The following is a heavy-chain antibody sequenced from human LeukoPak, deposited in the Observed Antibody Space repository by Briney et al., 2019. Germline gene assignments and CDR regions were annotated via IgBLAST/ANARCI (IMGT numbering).Heavy chain of an antibody. CDR3: ARDVSSGYSDY. D-gene: IGHD3-22*01. J-gene: IGHJ4*02. CDR2: IYYSGST. V-gene: IGHV4-39*07. Sequence: SETLSLACTVSGGSISSSSYYLGWIRQPPGKGLEWIGSIYYSGSTYYNPSLKSRVTISVDTSKNQFSLKLSSVTAADTAVYYCARDVSSGYSDYWGQGTLVTVSS. CDR1: GGSISSSSYY.